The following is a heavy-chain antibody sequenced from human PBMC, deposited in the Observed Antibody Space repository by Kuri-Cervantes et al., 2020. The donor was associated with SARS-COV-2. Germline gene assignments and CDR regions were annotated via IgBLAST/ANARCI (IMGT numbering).Heavy chain of an antibody. CDR2: ISGSGGST. J-gene: IGHJ4*02. V-gene: IGHV3-23*01. CDR3: ARDLYCSGGSCYSLGFDY. D-gene: IGHD2-15*01. CDR1: GFTFSSYA. Sequence: GESLKISCAASGFTFSSYAMSWVRQAPGKGLEWVSAISGSGGSTYYADSVKGRFTISRDNSKNTLYLQMNSLRAEDTAAYYCARDLYCSGGSCYSLGFDYWGQGTLVTVSS.